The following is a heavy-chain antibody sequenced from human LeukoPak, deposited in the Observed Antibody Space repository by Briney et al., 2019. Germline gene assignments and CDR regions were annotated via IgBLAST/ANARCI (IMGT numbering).Heavy chain of an antibody. CDR3: AKDPYGSEPEPD. V-gene: IGHV3-15*01. D-gene: IGHD3-10*01. CDR2: IKSKTDGGTT. J-gene: IGHJ4*02. CDR1: GFTVSSNS. Sequence: GGSLRLSCTVSGFTVSSNSMSWVRQAPGKGLEWVGRIKSKTDGGTTDYAAPVKGRFTISRDDSKNTLYLQMNSLRAEDTAVYYCAKDPYGSEPEPDWGQGTLVTVSS.